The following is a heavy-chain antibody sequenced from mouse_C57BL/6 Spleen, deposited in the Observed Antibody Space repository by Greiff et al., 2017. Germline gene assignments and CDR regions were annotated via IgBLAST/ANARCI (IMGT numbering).Heavy chain of an antibody. CDR3: AVYTVVAPYWYFDV. CDR2: IYPGNSDT. CDR1: GYTFTSYW. Sequence: VHVKQSGTVLARPGASVKMSCKTSGYTFTSYWMHWVKQRPGQGLEWIGAIYPGNSDTSYNQKFKGKAKLTAVTSASTAYMELSSLTTEDSAVDSCAVYTVVAPYWYFDVWGTGTTVTVSS. V-gene: IGHV1-5*01. J-gene: IGHJ1*03. D-gene: IGHD1-1*01.